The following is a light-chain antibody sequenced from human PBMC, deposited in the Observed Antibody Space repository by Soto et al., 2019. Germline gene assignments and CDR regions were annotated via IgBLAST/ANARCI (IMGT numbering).Light chain of an antibody. CDR3: SSYTSSSIYV. V-gene: IGLV2-14*03. J-gene: IGLJ1*01. Sequence: QPVLTQPASVSGAPGQSIAISCTGTSSDVGGYNYVSWYQHHPGKAPKLMVYDVSNRPSGVSNRFSGSKSGNTASLTISGLQAEDEADYYCSSYTSSSIYVFGTGTKLTVL. CDR1: SSDVGGYNY. CDR2: DVS.